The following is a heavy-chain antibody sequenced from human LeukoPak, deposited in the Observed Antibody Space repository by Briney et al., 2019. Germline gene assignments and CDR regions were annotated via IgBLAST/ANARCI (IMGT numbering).Heavy chain of an antibody. CDR2: IVVGSGNT. V-gene: IGHV1-58*02. CDR3: AATAMYYYDSSGPLLDY. D-gene: IGHD3-22*01. J-gene: IGHJ4*02. CDR1: GFTFTSSA. Sequence: SVKVSCKASGFTFTSSAMQWVRQARGQRLEWIGWIVVGSGNTNYAQKFQERVTITRDMSTSTAYMELSSLRSEDTAVYYCAATAMYYYDSSGPLLDYWGQGTLVTVSS.